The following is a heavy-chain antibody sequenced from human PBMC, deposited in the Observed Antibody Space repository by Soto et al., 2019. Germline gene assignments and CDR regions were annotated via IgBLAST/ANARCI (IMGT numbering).Heavy chain of an antibody. D-gene: IGHD2-21*02. CDR2: IIPLFGTA. J-gene: IGHJ4*02. Sequence: QVYLVQSGAEVKKPGSSVKISCKASGGIFSSNTINWVRQAAGQGLEWMGGIIPLFGTANYAEKFQVRVTITADKSMTTADMELTRLRSEDAAVYYCASKAACGGDCYAFDTWGQGTLVTVSS. V-gene: IGHV1-69*06. CDR3: ASKAACGGDCYAFDT. CDR1: GGIFSSNT.